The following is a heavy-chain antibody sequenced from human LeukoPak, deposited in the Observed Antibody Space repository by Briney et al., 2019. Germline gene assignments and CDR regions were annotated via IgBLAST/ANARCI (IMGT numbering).Heavy chain of an antibody. Sequence: SETLSLTCTVSGDSISSHYWSWIWQPPGKGLEWIGYIYYSGSTNYSPSLKSRVTISVDTSKNQFSLKLSSVTAADTAVYYCARFRDTAMVYWYFDLWGRGTLVTVSS. CDR1: GDSISSHY. J-gene: IGHJ2*01. D-gene: IGHD5-18*01. V-gene: IGHV4-59*11. CDR2: IYYSGST. CDR3: ARFRDTAMVYWYFDL.